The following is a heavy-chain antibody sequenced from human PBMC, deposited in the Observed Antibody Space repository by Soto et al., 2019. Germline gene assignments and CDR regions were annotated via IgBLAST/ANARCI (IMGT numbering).Heavy chain of an antibody. V-gene: IGHV1-69*13. D-gene: IGHD2-2*01. CDR3: ARDTSHCSSTSCSTGWFDP. CDR1: GGTFSSYA. Sequence: EASVKVSCKASGGTFSSYAISGVRQAPGQGLEWMGGIIPIFGTANYAQKFQGRVTITADESTSTAYMELSSLRSEDTAVYYCARDTSHCSSTSCSTGWFDPWGQGTLVTVSS. J-gene: IGHJ5*02. CDR2: IIPIFGTA.